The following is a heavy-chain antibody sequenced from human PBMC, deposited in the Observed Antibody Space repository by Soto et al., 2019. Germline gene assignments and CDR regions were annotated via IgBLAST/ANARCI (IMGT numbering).Heavy chain of an antibody. CDR1: GYTFTSYY. Sequence: ASVKVSCKASGYTFTSYYMHWVRQAPGQGLEWMGIINPSGGSTSYAQKFQGRVTMTTDTSTSTVYMELRSLRSDDTAVYYCARVSAGFWFDPWGQGTLVTVSS. V-gene: IGHV1-46*01. CDR2: INPSGGST. CDR3: ARVSAGFWFDP. D-gene: IGHD6-13*01. J-gene: IGHJ5*02.